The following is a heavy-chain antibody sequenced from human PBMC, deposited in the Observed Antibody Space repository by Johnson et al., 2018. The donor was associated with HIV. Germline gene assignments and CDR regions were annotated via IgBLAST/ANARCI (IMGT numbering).Heavy chain of an antibody. V-gene: IGHV3-30*04. Sequence: QMQLVESGGGVVQPGRSLRLSCAASGFTFSSYAMHWVRQAPGKGLEWVAVISYDGSNKYYADSVKGRFTISRDNSKNTLYLQMNSLRAEDTAVYYSARTISWIDAFDIWGQGTMVTVSS. CDR2: ISYDGSNK. CDR1: GFTFSSYA. CDR3: ARTISWIDAFDI. J-gene: IGHJ3*02. D-gene: IGHD2-2*03.